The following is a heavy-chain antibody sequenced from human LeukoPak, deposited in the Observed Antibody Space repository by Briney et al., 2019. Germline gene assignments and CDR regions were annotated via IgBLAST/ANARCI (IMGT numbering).Heavy chain of an antibody. V-gene: IGHV4-39*02. J-gene: IGHJ4*02. D-gene: IGHD4-17*01. CDR2: IYYSGLT. Sequence: PSETLSLTCTVSGGSITSSSSYWGWVRQPPGKGPEWIGSIYYSGLTYDNPSLKSRVSISVDPAKNHFSLKVTSVTAADTAVYCCESGTFDDYGDYDRGDYFDHWGQGTLVTVSS. CDR1: GGSITSSSSY. CDR3: ESGTFDDYGDYDRGDYFDH.